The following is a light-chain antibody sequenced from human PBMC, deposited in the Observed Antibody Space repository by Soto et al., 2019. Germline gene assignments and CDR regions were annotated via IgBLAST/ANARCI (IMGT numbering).Light chain of an antibody. J-gene: IGKJ4*01. CDR2: DVS. Sequence: EIVLTQSPATLSLSPGERATLSCRASQSVSSYLGWYQQKPGQAPRLLIYDVSNRATGIPARFSGSGSGTDFTLTISSLEPEDFAIYYCQQRTNWPRAFGGGTKVEIK. CDR1: QSVSSY. CDR3: QQRTNWPRA. V-gene: IGKV3-11*01.